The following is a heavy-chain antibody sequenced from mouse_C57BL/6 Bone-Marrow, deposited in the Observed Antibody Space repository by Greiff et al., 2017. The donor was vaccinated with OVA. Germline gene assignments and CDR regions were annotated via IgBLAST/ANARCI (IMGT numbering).Heavy chain of an antibody. J-gene: IGHJ4*01. CDR2: ISYDGSN. CDR1: GYSITSGYY. D-gene: IGHD2-5*01. Sequence: EVKLQESGPGLVKPSQSLSLTCSVTGYSITSGYYWNWIRQFPGNKLEWMGYISYDGSNNYNPSLKNRISITRDTSKNQFFLKLNSVTTEDTATYYCARGTYYSNPYYAMDYWGQGTSVTVSS. CDR3: ARGTYYSNPYYAMDY. V-gene: IGHV3-6*01.